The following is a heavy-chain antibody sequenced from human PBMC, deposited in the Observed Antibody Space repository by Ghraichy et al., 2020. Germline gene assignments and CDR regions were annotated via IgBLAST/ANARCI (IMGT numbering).Heavy chain of an antibody. V-gene: IGHV4-39*01. D-gene: IGHD3-22*01. CDR3: ARHGSITMIVVVITPAWFDP. CDR1: GGSISSSSYY. CDR2: IYYSGST. J-gene: IGHJ5*02. Sequence: SETLSLTCTVSGGSISSSSYYWGWIRQPPGKGLEWIGSIYYSGSTYYNPSLKSRVTISVDTSKNQFSLKLSSVTAADTAVYYCARHGSITMIVVVITPAWFDPWGQGTLVTVSS.